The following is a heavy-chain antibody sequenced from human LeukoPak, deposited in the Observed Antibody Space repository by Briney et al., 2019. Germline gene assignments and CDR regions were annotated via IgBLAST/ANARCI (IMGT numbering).Heavy chain of an antibody. V-gene: IGHV6-1*01. CDR2: TYYRSKWYN. CDR3: ARSHGGSSNWFDP. D-gene: IGHD2-15*01. J-gene: IGHJ5*02. Sequence: SQTLSLTCAISGDSVSSNSAAWNWIRQSPSRGLEWLGRTYYRSKWYNDYAESVKSRITINPDTSKNQFSLQLNSVTPDVTAVYFCARSHGGSSNWFDPWGQGTLVTASS. CDR1: GDSVSSNSAA.